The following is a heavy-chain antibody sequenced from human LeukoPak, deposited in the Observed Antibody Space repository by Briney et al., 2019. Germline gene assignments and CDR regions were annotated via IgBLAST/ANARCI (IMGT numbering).Heavy chain of an antibody. D-gene: IGHD6-13*01. Sequence: SETLSLTCTVSGGSISSYHWSWIRQPPGKGLEWIGEINHSGSTNYNPSLKSRVTISVDTSKNQFSLKLSSVTAADTAVYYCAREVLYSSSTAYFQHWGQGTLVTVSS. CDR1: GGSISSYH. CDR3: AREVLYSSSTAYFQH. CDR2: INHSGST. J-gene: IGHJ1*01. V-gene: IGHV4-34*01.